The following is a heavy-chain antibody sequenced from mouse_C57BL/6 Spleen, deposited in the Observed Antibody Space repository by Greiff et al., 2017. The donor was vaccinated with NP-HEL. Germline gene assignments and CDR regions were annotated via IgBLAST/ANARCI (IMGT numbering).Heavy chain of an antibody. Sequence: VQLQQSGAELVKPGASVKISCKASGYAFSSYWMNWVKQRPGKGLEWIGQIYPGDGDTNYNGKFKGKATLTADKSSSTAYMQLSSLTSEDSAVYFWARHPANWDGGFDYWGQGTTLTVSS. CDR1: GYAFSSYW. CDR3: ARHPANWDGGFDY. V-gene: IGHV1-80*01. J-gene: IGHJ2*01. CDR2: IYPGDGDT. D-gene: IGHD4-1*01.